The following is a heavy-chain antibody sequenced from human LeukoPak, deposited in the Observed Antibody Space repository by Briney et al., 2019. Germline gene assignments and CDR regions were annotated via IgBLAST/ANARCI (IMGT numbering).Heavy chain of an antibody. V-gene: IGHV3-7*01. CDR2: IKQDGSEK. Sequence: PGGSLRLSCAASGFTFSSYWMSWVRQAPGKGLEWVANIKQDGSEKYYVDSVKGRFTISRDNAKNSLYLQMSSLRAEDTAVYYCASELSAGTLDYWDQGTPVTVSS. J-gene: IGHJ4*02. CDR1: GFTFSSYW. CDR3: ASELSAGTLDY. D-gene: IGHD6-13*01.